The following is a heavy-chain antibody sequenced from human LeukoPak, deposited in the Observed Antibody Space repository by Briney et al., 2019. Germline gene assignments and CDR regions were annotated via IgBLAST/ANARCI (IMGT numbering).Heavy chain of an antibody. Sequence: PWGSLRLSCAASGFTVSSYWMSWVRQAPGRGLEWVAIIKQDGSEKYYVDSVKGRFTISRDNAEKSLFLQMTSLRAEDTAMYYCATSRTGDYWGQGTLVTVSS. CDR3: ATSRTGDY. V-gene: IGHV3-7*03. D-gene: IGHD3/OR15-3a*01. J-gene: IGHJ4*02. CDR1: GFTVSSYW. CDR2: IKQDGSEK.